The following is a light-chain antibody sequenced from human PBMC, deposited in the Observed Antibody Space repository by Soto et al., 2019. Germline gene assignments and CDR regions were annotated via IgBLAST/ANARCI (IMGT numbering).Light chain of an antibody. J-gene: IGLJ2*01. CDR2: EVT. CDR3: SSYAGSNNLL. Sequence: QSALTQPPSASGSPGQSVTISCTGTSSDVGGYNYVSWYQQYPGKAPKLMIYEVTKRPSGVPVRFSGSKSGSTASLTVSGLQAEDEADYYCSSYAGSNNLLFGGGTKLTVL. CDR1: SSDVGGYNY. V-gene: IGLV2-8*01.